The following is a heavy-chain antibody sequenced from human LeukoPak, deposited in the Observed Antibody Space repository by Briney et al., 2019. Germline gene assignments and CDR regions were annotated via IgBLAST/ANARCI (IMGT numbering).Heavy chain of an antibody. CDR2: ISWDGGST. CDR3: AKDISRPRRHRDCCSTSCDRVVGDAFDI. CDR1: GFTFDDYT. V-gene: IGHV3-43*01. Sequence: GGSLRLPCAASGFTFDDYTMHWVRQAPGKGLEWVSLISWDGGSTYYADSVKGRFTISRDNSKNSLYLQMNSLRTEDTALYYCAKDISRPRRHRDCCSTSCDRVVGDAFDIWGQGTMVTVSS. D-gene: IGHD2-2*01. J-gene: IGHJ3*02.